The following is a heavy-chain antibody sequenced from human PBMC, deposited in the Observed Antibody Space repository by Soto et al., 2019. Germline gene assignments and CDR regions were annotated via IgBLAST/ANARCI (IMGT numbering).Heavy chain of an antibody. CDR2: IYYSGST. J-gene: IGHJ4*02. Sequence: SETLSLTCTVSGGSISSYYWSWIRQPPGKGLEWIGYIYYSGSTNYNPSLKSRVTISVDTSKNQFSLKLSSVTAADTAVYYCARQGPTGMFDYWGQGTLVTVSS. CDR1: GGSISSYY. CDR3: ARQGPTGMFDY. V-gene: IGHV4-59*08.